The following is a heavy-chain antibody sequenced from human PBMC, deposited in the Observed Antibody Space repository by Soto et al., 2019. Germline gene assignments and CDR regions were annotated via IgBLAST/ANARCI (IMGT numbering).Heavy chain of an antibody. CDR1: GGSISSSSYY. CDR3: ATPGLKQEDAFDI. CDR2: FYYSGST. V-gene: IGHV4-39*01. J-gene: IGHJ3*02. Sequence: QLQLQESGPGLVKPSETLSLTCTVSGGSISSSSYYWGWIRQPPGKGLEWIGSFYYSGSTYYNPSLKSRVTISVDTSKNQFSLKLSSVTAADTAVYYCATPGLKQEDAFDIWGQGTMVTVSS. D-gene: IGHD2-8*01.